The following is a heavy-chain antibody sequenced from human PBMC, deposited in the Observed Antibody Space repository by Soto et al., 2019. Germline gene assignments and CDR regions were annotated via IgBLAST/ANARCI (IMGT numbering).Heavy chain of an antibody. CDR3: ARDSDVLLWFGELFARFDP. V-gene: IGHV3-7*03. Sequence: EVQLVESGGGLVQPGGSLRLSCAASGFTFSSYWMSWVRQAPGKGLEWVANIKQDGSEKYYVDSVKGRFTISRDNAKNSLYLQMNSLRAEDTAVYYCARDSDVLLWFGELFARFDPWGQGTLVTVSS. CDR1: GFTFSSYW. D-gene: IGHD3-10*01. J-gene: IGHJ5*02. CDR2: IKQDGSEK.